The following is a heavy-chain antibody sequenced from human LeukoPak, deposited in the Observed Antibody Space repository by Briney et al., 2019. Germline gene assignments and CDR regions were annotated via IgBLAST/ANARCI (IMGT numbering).Heavy chain of an antibody. CDR1: GLTFSNYW. J-gene: IGHJ6*02. CDR2: LSLDSDNV. Sequence: GGSLRLSCVVSGLTFSNYWMIWVRQAPGKGLEWVSGLSLDSDNVGYADSVRGRFTVSRDRAKNSLYLQMNYLRPEDTALYFCTKDMDPGGINVWGQGTTVIVSS. D-gene: IGHD2-2*03. CDR3: TKDMDPGGINV. V-gene: IGHV3-9*01.